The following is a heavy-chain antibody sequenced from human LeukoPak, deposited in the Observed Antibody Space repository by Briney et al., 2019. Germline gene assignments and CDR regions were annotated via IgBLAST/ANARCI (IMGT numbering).Heavy chain of an antibody. Sequence: GGSLRLSCAASGFTVSSNYMSWVRQAPGKGLEWVSVIYSGGSTYYADSVKGRFTISRDNAKNSLYLQMNSLRAEDTALYYCASNNYYGSANYYKVYWSQGTLVTVSS. CDR2: IYSGGST. CDR1: GFTVSSNY. V-gene: IGHV3-53*01. CDR3: ASNNYYGSANYYKVY. J-gene: IGHJ4*02. D-gene: IGHD3-10*01.